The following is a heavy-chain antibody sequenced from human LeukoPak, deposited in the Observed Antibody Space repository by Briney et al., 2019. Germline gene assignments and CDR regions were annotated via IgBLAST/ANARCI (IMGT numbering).Heavy chain of an antibody. Sequence: SGTLSLTCAVSGGSISSSNWWSWVRQSPGKGLEWIGEIYHSGSTNYNPSLKSRVTISVDKSKNQFSLKLSSVTAADTAVYYCARDYSSSWSPPYYLDYWGQGTLVTVSS. CDR1: GGSISSSNW. CDR2: IYHSGST. J-gene: IGHJ4*02. CDR3: ARDYSSSWSPPYYLDY. V-gene: IGHV4-4*02. D-gene: IGHD6-13*01.